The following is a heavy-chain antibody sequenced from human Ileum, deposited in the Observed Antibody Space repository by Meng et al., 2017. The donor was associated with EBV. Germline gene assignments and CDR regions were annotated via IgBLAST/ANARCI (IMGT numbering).Heavy chain of an antibody. D-gene: IGHD3-22*01. Sequence: QRQESGQGLVKPSGTLSLTCAVSGGSISRSDWWSWVRQPPGKGLEWIGETSHSGSTNYSPSLKSRVTISLDKSKNQLSLKLNSVTAADTAVYYCASSDYYRSDYWGQGTLVTVSS. V-gene: IGHV4-4*02. J-gene: IGHJ4*02. CDR2: TSHSGST. CDR3: ASSDYYRSDY. CDR1: GGSISRSDW.